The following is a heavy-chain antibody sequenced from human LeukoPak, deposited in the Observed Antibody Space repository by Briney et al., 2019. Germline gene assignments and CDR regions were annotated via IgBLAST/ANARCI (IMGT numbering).Heavy chain of an antibody. Sequence: ASVKVSCKASGYTFTSYGISWVRQAPGQGLEWMGWISAYNGNTNYAQKLQGRVTMTTDTSTSTAYMELRSPRSEDTAVYYCARDQIVVVPAAMEYYYYYGMDVWGQGTTVTVSS. D-gene: IGHD2-2*01. CDR2: ISAYNGNT. CDR1: GYTFTSYG. CDR3: ARDQIVVVPAAMEYYYYYGMDV. V-gene: IGHV1-18*01. J-gene: IGHJ6*02.